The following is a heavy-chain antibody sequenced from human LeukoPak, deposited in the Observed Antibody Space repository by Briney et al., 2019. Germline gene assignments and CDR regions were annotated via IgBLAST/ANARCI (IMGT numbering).Heavy chain of an antibody. CDR2: ISSSGSTI. Sequence: GGSLRLSCAASEFTFSDYYMSWIRQAPGKGLEWVSYISSSGSTIYYADSVKGRFTISRDNAKNSLYLQMNSLRAEDTAVYYCAREAIAVAAPYFDYWGQGTLVTVSS. J-gene: IGHJ4*02. V-gene: IGHV3-11*01. D-gene: IGHD6-19*01. CDR3: AREAIAVAAPYFDY. CDR1: EFTFSDYY.